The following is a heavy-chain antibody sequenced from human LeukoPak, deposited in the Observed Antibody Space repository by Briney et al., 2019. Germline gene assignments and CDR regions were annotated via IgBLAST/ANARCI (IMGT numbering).Heavy chain of an antibody. CDR1: GYISPFYG. J-gene: IGHJ3*02. D-gene: IGHD1-14*01. CDR2: ISAYNGNT. V-gene: IGHV1-18*01. CDR3: ARDRQPHSYRGAFDI. Sequence: GASVKVSCKVSGYISPFYGITWVRQAPGQGLQWMGWISAYNGNTNYAQKLQGRVTMTTDTSTSTAYMELRSLRSDDTAVYYCARDRQPHSYRGAFDIWGQGTMVTVSS.